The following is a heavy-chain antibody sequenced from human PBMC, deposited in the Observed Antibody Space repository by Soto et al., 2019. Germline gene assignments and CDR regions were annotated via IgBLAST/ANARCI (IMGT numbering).Heavy chain of an antibody. CDR2: INPKSRGT. J-gene: IGHJ5*02. D-gene: IGHD1-1*01. Sequence: QVQLVQSGAEVKKPGASVKVSCKASGYTFTDYFIHWVRQAPGQGFEWMGWINPKSRGTTYAQKFQGRVTMTRDTSKTTAYMELRGLRSDDTAIYYCARVKLRAGNWFDPWGQGTLVTVSS. V-gene: IGHV1-2*02. CDR1: GYTFTDYF. CDR3: ARVKLRAGNWFDP.